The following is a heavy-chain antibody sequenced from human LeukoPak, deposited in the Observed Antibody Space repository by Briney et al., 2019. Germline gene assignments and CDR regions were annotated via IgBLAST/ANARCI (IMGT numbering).Heavy chain of an antibody. Sequence: PSETLSLTCAVYGGSFSGYYWSWIRQPPGKGLEWIGEINHGGSTNYNPSLKSRVTISVDTSKNQFSLKLSSVTAADTAVYYCARARLAPYQPKNWFDPWGQGTLVTVSS. D-gene: IGHD2-2*01. CDR1: GGSFSGYY. CDR2: INHGGST. CDR3: ARARLAPYQPKNWFDP. V-gene: IGHV4-34*01. J-gene: IGHJ5*02.